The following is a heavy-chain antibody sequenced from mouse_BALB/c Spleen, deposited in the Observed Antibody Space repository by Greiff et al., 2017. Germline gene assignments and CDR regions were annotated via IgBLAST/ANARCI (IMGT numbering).Heavy chain of an antibody. CDR3: ARHDGITTGYAMDY. Sequence: VMLVESGPDLVAPSQSLSITCTVSGFSLTSYGVHWVRQPPGKGLEWLVVIWSDGSTTYNSALKSRLSISKDNSKSQVFLKMNSLQTDDTAMYYCARHDGITTGYAMDYWGQGTSVTVSS. V-gene: IGHV2-6-2*01. J-gene: IGHJ4*01. CDR1: GFSLTSYG. D-gene: IGHD2-4*01. CDR2: IWSDGST.